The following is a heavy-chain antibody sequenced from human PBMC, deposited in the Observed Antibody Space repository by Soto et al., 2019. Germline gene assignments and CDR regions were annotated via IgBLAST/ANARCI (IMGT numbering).Heavy chain of an antibody. J-gene: IGHJ3*02. CDR3: ARILYSSGRLLDAFDI. Sequence: GGSLRLSCAASGFTFSSYLMHWVRQAPGKGLVWVSRINSDGSSTSYADSVKGRFTISRDNAKNTLYLQMNSLRAEDTAVYYCARILYSSGRLLDAFDIWGQGTMVTVSS. D-gene: IGHD6-19*01. V-gene: IGHV3-74*01. CDR2: INSDGSST. CDR1: GFTFSSYL.